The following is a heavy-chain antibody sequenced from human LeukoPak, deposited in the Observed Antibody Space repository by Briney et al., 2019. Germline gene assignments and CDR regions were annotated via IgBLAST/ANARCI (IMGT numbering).Heavy chain of an antibody. CDR2: ITNTPNYI. V-gene: IGHV3-21*01. CDR3: WRDSPYDTSI. CDR1: GFILNTYT. D-gene: IGHD3-16*01. J-gene: IGHJ4*02. Sequence: GGSLRLSYAASGFILNTYTITWVRQAPGKGLEWVSSITNTPNYIYYADSVKGRFTISRDNANNSLYLQMDSLRAEDTAVYYCWRDSPYDTSIWGQGTLVTVSS.